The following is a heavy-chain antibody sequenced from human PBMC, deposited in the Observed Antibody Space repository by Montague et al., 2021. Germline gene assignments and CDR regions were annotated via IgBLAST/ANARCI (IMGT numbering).Heavy chain of an antibody. Sequence: SLRLSCAASGFTVRSNYMSWDRQAPGKGLEWDSVLYSGGPTYYADSVKGRFTISRDNSKNTVNLQMTSLRAEDTAVYYCARVWDWLSFGNYHYSMDVWGQGTTVTVSS. CDR1: GFTVRSNY. J-gene: IGHJ6*02. CDR3: ARVWDWLSFGNYHYSMDV. V-gene: IGHV3-53*01. D-gene: IGHD3/OR15-3a*01. CDR2: LYSGGPT.